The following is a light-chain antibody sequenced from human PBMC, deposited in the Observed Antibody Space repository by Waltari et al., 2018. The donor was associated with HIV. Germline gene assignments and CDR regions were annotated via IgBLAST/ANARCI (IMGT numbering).Light chain of an antibody. CDR3: SSFTSSSTVV. CDR2: EVT. V-gene: IGLV2-18*02. Sequence: QPPSVSGSPGQSVTISCTGTSSDVGSYNIVSWYKQSPGTAPKLMVYEVTYRPSGVPERFSGSKSGNTASLTISGLQAEDEADYYCSSFTSSSTVVFGGGTKLTVL. CDR1: SSDVGSYNI. J-gene: IGLJ3*02.